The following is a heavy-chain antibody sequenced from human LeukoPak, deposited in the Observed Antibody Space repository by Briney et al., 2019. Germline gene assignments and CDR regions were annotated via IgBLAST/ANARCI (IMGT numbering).Heavy chain of an antibody. D-gene: IGHD3-10*02. Sequence: PGGSLRLSCAASGFTFSSYSMNWVRQAPGKGLEWVSSVSSSSSYIYYADSVKGRFTISRDNAKNSLYLQMNSLRAEDTAVYYCAELGITMIGGVWGKGTTVTISS. J-gene: IGHJ6*04. V-gene: IGHV3-21*01. CDR3: AELGITMIGGV. CDR1: GFTFSSYS. CDR2: VSSSSSYI.